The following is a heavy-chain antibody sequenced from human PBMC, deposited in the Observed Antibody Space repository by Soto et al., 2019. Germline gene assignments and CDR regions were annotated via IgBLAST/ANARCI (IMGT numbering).Heavy chain of an antibody. CDR2: MNPNSGNT. Sequence: ASVKVSCKSSGYTFTSYYINWVRQATGQGLEWMGWMNPNSGNTGYAQKFQGRVTMTRNTSISTAYMELSSLRSEDTAVYYCARGTYYDFWSGNTSYYGMDVWGQGTTVTVSS. D-gene: IGHD3-3*01. CDR3: ARGTYYDFWSGNTSYYGMDV. CDR1: GYTFTSYY. V-gene: IGHV1-8*01. J-gene: IGHJ6*02.